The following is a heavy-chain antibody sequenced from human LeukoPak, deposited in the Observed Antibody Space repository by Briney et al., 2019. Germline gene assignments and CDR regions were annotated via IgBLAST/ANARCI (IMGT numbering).Heavy chain of an antibody. V-gene: IGHV3-20*04. CDR1: GFTFDDYG. J-gene: IGHJ4*02. Sequence: GGSLRLSCAASGFTFDDYGMTWVRQAPGKGLEWVSGINWNGGSTGYADSVKGRFTISRDNAKNSLYLQMNSLRAEDTALYYCARAGLYNWNYEGTTYFDFWGQGTLVTVSS. CDR2: INWNGGST. D-gene: IGHD1-7*01. CDR3: ARAGLYNWNYEGTTYFDF.